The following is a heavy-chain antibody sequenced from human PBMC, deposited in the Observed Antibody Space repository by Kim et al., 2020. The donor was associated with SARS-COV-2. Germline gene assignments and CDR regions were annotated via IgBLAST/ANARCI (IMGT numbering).Heavy chain of an antibody. D-gene: IGHD6-6*01. CDR3: ARDRVAARPGWFDP. J-gene: IGHJ5*02. Sequence: AQKFQGRVTMTTDTSTSTAYMELRSLRSDDTAMYYCARDRVAARPGWFDPWGQGTLVTVSS. V-gene: IGHV1-18*01.